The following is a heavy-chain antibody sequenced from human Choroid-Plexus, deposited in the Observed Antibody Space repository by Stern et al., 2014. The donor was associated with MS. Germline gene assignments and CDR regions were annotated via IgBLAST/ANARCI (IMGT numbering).Heavy chain of an antibody. V-gene: IGHV3-30*18. D-gene: IGHD2/OR15-2a*01. CDR3: AKDRQYLPFFFAF. Sequence: VQLVESGGGVVQPGRPLRLSCAASGFSFSSFGMHWVRQAPGKGLEWVALISYDGSKDYADSVKGRFAISRDNSKNTLYLQMNSLRAEDTAVYYCAKDRQYLPFFFAFWGQGSLVTGSS. CDR2: ISYDGSK. J-gene: IGHJ4*02. CDR1: GFSFSSFG.